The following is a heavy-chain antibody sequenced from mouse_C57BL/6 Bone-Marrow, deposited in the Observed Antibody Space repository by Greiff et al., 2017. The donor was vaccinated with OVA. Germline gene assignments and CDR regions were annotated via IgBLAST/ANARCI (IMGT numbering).Heavy chain of an antibody. CDR3: ARNYRAWFAY. V-gene: IGHV1-4*01. J-gene: IGHJ3*01. CDR1: GYTFTSYT. CDR2: INPSSGYT. Sequence: VQVVESGAELARPGASVKMSCKASGYTFTSYTMHWVKQRPGQGLEWIGYINPSSGYTKYNQKFKDKATLTADKSSSTAYMQLSSLTSEDSAVYYCARNYRAWFAYWGQGTLVTVSA. D-gene: IGHD2-1*01.